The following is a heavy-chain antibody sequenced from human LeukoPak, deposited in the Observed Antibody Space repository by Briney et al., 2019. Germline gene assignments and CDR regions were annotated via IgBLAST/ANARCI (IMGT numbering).Heavy chain of an antibody. D-gene: IGHD2-21*01. Sequence: SETLSLTCTGSGGSISSYYWSWIRQPPGKGLEWIGYIYYSGSTNYNPSLKSRVTISVDTSKNQFSLKLSSVTAADTAVYYCALYSNYYYGMDVWGQGTTVTVSS. J-gene: IGHJ6*02. V-gene: IGHV4-59*01. CDR2: IYYSGST. CDR1: GGSISSYY. CDR3: ALYSNYYYGMDV.